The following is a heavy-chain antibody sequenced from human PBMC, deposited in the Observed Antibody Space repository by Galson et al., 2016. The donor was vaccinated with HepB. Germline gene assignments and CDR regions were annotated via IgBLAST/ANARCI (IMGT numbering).Heavy chain of an antibody. CDR2: IIGSGVNT. Sequence: SLRLSCAASGFTFSSYAMTWVRQTPGKGLEWLSSIIGSGVNTFYADSVKGRFTISRDNSNNALYLQMNSLRAEDTAIYYCAKGAAAYKVDWFDPWGQGTLASISS. CDR3: AKGAAAYKVDWFDP. CDR1: GFTFSSYA. J-gene: IGHJ5*02. V-gene: IGHV3-23*01. D-gene: IGHD6-13*01.